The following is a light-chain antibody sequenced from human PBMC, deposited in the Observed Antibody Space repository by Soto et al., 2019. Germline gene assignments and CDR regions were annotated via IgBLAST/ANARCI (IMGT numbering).Light chain of an antibody. J-gene: IGKJ5*01. CDR2: DAP. CDR3: QQYNNWPIT. Sequence: EIVMTQSPATLSVSPGERATLSCRASQSVSRNLAWYQQKPGQAPRLLIYDAPTRATGTPARFSGSGSGTKFTLSISSLQSEDFAVYYCQQYNNWPITFGQGTRLEIK. V-gene: IGKV3D-15*01. CDR1: QSVSRN.